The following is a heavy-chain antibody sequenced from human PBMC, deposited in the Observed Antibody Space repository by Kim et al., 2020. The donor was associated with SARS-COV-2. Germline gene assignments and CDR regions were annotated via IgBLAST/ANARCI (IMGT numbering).Heavy chain of an antibody. CDR2: IGAADDT. CDR1: GFTFSTYD. CDR3: ARDREGAFDY. J-gene: IGHJ4*02. V-gene: IGHV3-13*01. Sequence: GGSLRLSCAASGFTFSTYDMFWIRQATGKGLEWVSTIGAADDTYYADSVKGRFTISRENAMSSVFLQMNSLRAGDTAVYYCARDREGAFDYWCQGTMFTV.